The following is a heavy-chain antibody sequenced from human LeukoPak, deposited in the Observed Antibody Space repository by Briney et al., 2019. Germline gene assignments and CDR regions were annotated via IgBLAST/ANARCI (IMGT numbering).Heavy chain of an antibody. V-gene: IGHV1-69*13. Sequence: SVKVSCKASGYTFTSYGISWVRQAPGQGLEWMGGIIPIFGTANYAQKFQGRVTIIADESTSTAYMELSSLRSEDTAVYYCARSPLKTDAFDIWAQGTMVTVSS. CDR1: GYTFTSYG. CDR2: IIPIFGTA. CDR3: ARSPLKTDAFDI. J-gene: IGHJ3*02.